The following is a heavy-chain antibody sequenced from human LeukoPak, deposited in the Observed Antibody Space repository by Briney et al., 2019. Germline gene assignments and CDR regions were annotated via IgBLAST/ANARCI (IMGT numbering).Heavy chain of an antibody. D-gene: IGHD2-8*01. Sequence: GGSLRLSCAASGFTFSSYEMNWVRQAPGKGLEWVSYISSSGSTIYYADSVKGRFTISRDNAKNSLYLQMNSLRADDTAVYYCARDFNGRDSFDIWGQGTMVTVSP. J-gene: IGHJ3*02. CDR2: ISSSGSTI. CDR3: ARDFNGRDSFDI. CDR1: GFTFSSYE. V-gene: IGHV3-48*03.